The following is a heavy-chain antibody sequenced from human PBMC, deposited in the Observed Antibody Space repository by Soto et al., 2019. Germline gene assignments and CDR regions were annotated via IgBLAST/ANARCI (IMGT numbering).Heavy chain of an antibody. CDR1: GGSISSYY. CDR3: VRQGIGALHGLVDV. CDR2: IYSNGGT. V-gene: IGHV4-59*08. D-gene: IGHD1-26*01. J-gene: IGHJ6*02. Sequence: SETLSLTCTVSGGSISSYYWSWIRQPPGKRLEWIGYIYSNGGTSYNPALKSRVTISADTSTKQFSLRLSSVTAADTAVYYCVRQGIGALHGLVDVWGQGTTVTVSS.